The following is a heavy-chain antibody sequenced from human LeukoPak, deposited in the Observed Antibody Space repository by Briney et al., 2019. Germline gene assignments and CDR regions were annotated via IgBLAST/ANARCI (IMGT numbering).Heavy chain of an antibody. Sequence: GGSLRLSCAASGFTFSGSWMHWVRQAPGKGLVSVSRIKGDGIETNYADSVKGRFTISRGNSKNTLYLQMNSLRAEDTAVHYCARGWLRDIRDLYYFDYWGQGTLVTVSS. CDR3: ARGWLRDIRDLYYFDY. D-gene: IGHD5-12*01. V-gene: IGHV3-74*01. J-gene: IGHJ4*02. CDR2: IKGDGIET. CDR1: GFTFSGSW.